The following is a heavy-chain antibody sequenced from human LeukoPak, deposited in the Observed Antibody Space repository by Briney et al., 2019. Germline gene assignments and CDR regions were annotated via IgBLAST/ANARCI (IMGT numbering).Heavy chain of an antibody. V-gene: IGHV1-18*01. CDR3: ARSGGAGYYDSSGYYDY. CDR2: ISAYNGNT. D-gene: IGHD3-22*01. Sequence: ASVKVSCKASGYTFTSYGISWVRQAPGQGLEWMGWISAYNGNTNYAQKLQGRVTMTTDTSTSTAYMELRSLRSDDTAVYYCARSGGAGYYDSSGYYDYWGQGTLVTVSS. J-gene: IGHJ4*02. CDR1: GYTFTSYG.